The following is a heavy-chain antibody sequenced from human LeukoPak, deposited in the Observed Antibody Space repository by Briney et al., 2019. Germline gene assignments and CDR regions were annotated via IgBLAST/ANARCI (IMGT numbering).Heavy chain of an antibody. J-gene: IGHJ4*02. CDR2: ISYDGSNK. V-gene: IGHV3-30*04. Sequence: GGSLRLSCAASGFTFSSYAMHWVRQAPGKGLEWAAVISYDGSNKYYADSVKGRFTISRDNSKNTLYLQMNSLRAEDTAVYYCASTWSSSWYYFDYWGQGTLVTVSS. CDR1: GFTFSSYA. CDR3: ASTWSSSWYYFDY. D-gene: IGHD6-13*01.